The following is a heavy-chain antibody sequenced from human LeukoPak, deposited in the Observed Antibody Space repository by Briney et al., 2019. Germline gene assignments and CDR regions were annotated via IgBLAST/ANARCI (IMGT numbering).Heavy chain of an antibody. J-gene: IGHJ4*02. CDR1: GGSLGGYY. Sequence: SETLSLTCAVYGGSLGGYYWSSIRQPPGKGLEWIGEINHSGSTNYIPSLKSRVTISVDTSKNQFSLKLRSVTAADTAVYYCARGYQDYHCYDFVYWGQGTLVTVSS. D-gene: IGHD5-12*01. CDR3: ARGYQDYHCYDFVY. V-gene: IGHV4-34*01. CDR2: INHSGST.